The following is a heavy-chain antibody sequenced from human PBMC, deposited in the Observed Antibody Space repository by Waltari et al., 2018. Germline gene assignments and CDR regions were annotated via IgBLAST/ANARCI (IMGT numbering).Heavy chain of an antibody. J-gene: IGHJ5*02. D-gene: IGHD2-15*01. CDR2: VDPEDGET. CDR3: ARRCSGGSCYGNWFDP. V-gene: IGHV1-69-2*01. Sequence: EVQLVQSGAEVKKPGATVKISCKVSGYTFTDYYMHWVQQAPGKGLEWMGLVDPEDGETIYAEKFQGRVTITADKSTSTAYMELSSLRSEDTAVYYCARRCSGGSCYGNWFDPWGQGTLVTVSS. CDR1: GYTFTDYY.